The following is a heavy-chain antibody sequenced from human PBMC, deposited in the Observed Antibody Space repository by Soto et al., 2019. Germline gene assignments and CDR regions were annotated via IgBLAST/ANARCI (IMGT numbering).Heavy chain of an antibody. D-gene: IGHD5-12*01. Sequence: SETLSLTCTVSGGSISSYYWSWIRQPPGKGLEWIGYIYYSGSTNYNPSLKSRVTISVDTSKNQFSLKLSSVTAADTAVYYCARGGSGYDQYGYFDYWGQGTLVTVSS. CDR1: GGSISSYY. CDR3: ARGGSGYDQYGYFDY. V-gene: IGHV4-59*01. CDR2: IYYSGST. J-gene: IGHJ4*02.